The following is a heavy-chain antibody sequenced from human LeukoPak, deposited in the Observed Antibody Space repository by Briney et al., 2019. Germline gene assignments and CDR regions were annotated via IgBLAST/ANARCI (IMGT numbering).Heavy chain of an antibody. Sequence: SETLSLTCAVSGGSISSYYWSWVRQPPGKGLEWIGYIYYSGSTNYNPSLKSRVTISVDTSKNHFYRKLSAVTAADTAVYYCAGPGGVPHGYYDLWGRSTLVTVSS. D-gene: IGHD1-14*01. CDR2: IYYSGST. CDR3: AGPGGVPHGYYDL. CDR1: GGSISSYY. J-gene: IGHJ2*01. V-gene: IGHV4-59*01.